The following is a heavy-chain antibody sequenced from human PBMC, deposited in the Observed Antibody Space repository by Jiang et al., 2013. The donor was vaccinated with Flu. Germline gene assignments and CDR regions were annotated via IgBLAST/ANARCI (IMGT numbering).Heavy chain of an antibody. Sequence: ASLNRYYWTWIRQLQEGARVVGEIDHDGNTNYNPSLVSRVTVSRDTSKNQFSLRLTSVTAADTAVYYCAARGWWHSGRYFDLWGRGTLVTVSS. J-gene: IGHJ2*01. V-gene: IGHV4-34*01. D-gene: IGHD2-15*01. CDR1: ASLNRYY. CDR3: AARGWWHSGRYFDL. CDR2: IDHDGNT.